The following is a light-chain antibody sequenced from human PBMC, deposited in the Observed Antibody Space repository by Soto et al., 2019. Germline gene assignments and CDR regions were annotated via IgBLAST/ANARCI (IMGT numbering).Light chain of an antibody. J-gene: IGKJ2*01. CDR3: QDYGRSPF. CDR2: GAS. Sequence: EIVLTQSPGTLSLSPGERATLSCRASQSVDSRYSAWYQHKPGQAPRLLIYGASNRATGIPDRFGGSASGTDFTLIISSLEPEDLAVYYCQDYGRSPFFGQGTKLEIK. V-gene: IGKV3-20*01. CDR1: QSVDSRY.